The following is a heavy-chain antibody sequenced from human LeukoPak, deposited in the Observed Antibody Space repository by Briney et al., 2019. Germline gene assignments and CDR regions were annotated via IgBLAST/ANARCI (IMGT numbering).Heavy chain of an antibody. D-gene: IGHD6-19*01. CDR1: GASVGSGGYY. CDR3: ARGFSTGWYFDP. Sequence: SETLSLTCSVSGASVGSGGYYWSWIRQPAGKEMEWIGRINPSGDTNYNPSLKSRVTMSIQTSKNQLFLNLISVTAADTALYYCARGFSTGWYFDPWGRGTQVTVSS. V-gene: IGHV4-61*02. J-gene: IGHJ2*01. CDR2: INPSGDT.